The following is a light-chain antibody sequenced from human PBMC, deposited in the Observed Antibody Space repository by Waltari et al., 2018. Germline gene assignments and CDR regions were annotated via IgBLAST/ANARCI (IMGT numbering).Light chain of an antibody. CDR2: QDT. V-gene: IGLV3-1*01. CDR1: KLGERY. Sequence: SYELTQPPSVSVSPGQTASITCSGDKLGERYTYWYQQRPGQSPVLVIYQDTKRPSGIPEPFPGSHSGNTATLTVSGNQAMGGADYHWQAWDNKYVVVGGGTKL. CDR3: QAWDNKYVV. J-gene: IGLJ2*01.